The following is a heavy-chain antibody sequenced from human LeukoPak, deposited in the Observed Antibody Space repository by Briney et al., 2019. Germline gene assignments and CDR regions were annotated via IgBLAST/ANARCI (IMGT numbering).Heavy chain of an antibody. CDR1: GYTFTGYY. CDR2: INPNSGGT. Sequence: ASVKVSCKASGYTFTGYYMHWVRQAPGQGLEWMGWINPNSGGTNYAQKFQGRVTMTRDTSISTAYMELSRLRSDDTAVYYCARGFDYDILTGYSGFDCWGQGTLVTVSS. D-gene: IGHD3-9*01. J-gene: IGHJ4*02. V-gene: IGHV1-2*02. CDR3: ARGFDYDILTGYSGFDC.